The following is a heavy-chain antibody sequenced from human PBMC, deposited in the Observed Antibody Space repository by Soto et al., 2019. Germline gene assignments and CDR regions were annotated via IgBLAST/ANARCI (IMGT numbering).Heavy chain of an antibody. CDR2: ISGSGGST. CDR1: GSTFSSYA. CDR3: ALSRNYYGSGSHYYFDY. V-gene: IGHV3-23*01. Sequence: PGGSLRLSCAASGSTFSSYAMSWVRQAPGKGLEWVSAISGSGGSTYYADSVKGRFTISRDNSKNTLYLQMNSLRAEDTAVYYCALSRNYYGSGSHYYFDYWGQGALVTVSS. D-gene: IGHD3-10*01. J-gene: IGHJ4*02.